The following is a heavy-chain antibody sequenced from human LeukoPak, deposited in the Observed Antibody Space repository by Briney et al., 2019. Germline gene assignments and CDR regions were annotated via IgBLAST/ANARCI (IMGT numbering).Heavy chain of an antibody. CDR2: MNPNSGNT. J-gene: IGHJ5*02. Sequence: GASVKVSCKASGYTFTSYDINWVRQATGQGLEWMGWMNPNSGNTGYAQKFQGRVTITRNTSISTAYMELSSLRSEDTAVYYCARQGIRQRGVFDPWGQGTLVTVSS. D-gene: IGHD2-21*01. V-gene: IGHV1-8*03. CDR1: GYTFTSYD. CDR3: ARQGIRQRGVFDP.